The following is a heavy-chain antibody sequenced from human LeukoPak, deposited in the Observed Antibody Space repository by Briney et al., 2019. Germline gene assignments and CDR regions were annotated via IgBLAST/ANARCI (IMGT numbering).Heavy chain of an antibody. CDR1: GGTFSSYA. D-gene: IGHD3-3*01. CDR2: IIPIFGTA. J-gene: IGHJ4*02. CDR3: ARGGPSYYDFWSGYYGGY. V-gene: IGHV1-69*01. Sequence: SVKVSCKASGGTFSSYAISWVRQAPGQGLEWMGGIIPIFGTANYAQKFQGRVTITADESTSTAYMQLSSLRSEDTAVYYCARGGPSYYDFWSGYYGGYWGQGTLVTVSS.